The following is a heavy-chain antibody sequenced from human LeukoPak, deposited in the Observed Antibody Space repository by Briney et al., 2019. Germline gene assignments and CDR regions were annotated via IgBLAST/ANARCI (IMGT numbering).Heavy chain of an antibody. J-gene: IGHJ4*02. CDR2: IFYGGST. CDR1: RGSISSGTSY. Sequence: SETLSLTCTVSRGSISSGTSYWGWIRQPPGKGLEWIGSIFYGGSTYYNPSLKSRVTMSVDTSKNQFSLKLSSVTAADTAVYYCARHGSSSWYAEAVYWGQGTLVTVSS. V-gene: IGHV4-39*01. D-gene: IGHD6-13*01. CDR3: ARHGSSSWYAEAVY.